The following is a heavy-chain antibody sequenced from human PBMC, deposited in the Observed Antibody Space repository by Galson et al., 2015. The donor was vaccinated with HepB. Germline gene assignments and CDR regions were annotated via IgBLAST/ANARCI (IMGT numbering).Heavy chain of an antibody. CDR3: ATRGTAYCGGDCLGYFHH. V-gene: IGHV1-2*02. D-gene: IGHD2-21*02. J-gene: IGHJ1*01. CDR2: INPDSGST. Sequence: SVKVSCKASGYSFTEKYIHWVRQAPGQGLEWMGWINPDSGSTRYLPRLQGRITVTRDTSISTAYMELSRLRSDDTAIYYCATRGTAYCGGDCLGYFHHWGQGTVVTVSS. CDR1: GYSFTEKY.